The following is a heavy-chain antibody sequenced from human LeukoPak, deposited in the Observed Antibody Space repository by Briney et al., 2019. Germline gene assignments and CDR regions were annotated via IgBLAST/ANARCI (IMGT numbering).Heavy chain of an antibody. CDR2: IYYSGST. V-gene: IGHV4-39*01. CDR1: GGSISSSSYY. D-gene: IGHD3-3*01. CDR3: ATRASRGYDFWSGYYTQFYFDY. Sequence: SETLSLTCTVSGGSISSSSYYWGWNRQPPGKGLEWIGSIYYSGSTYYNPSLKSRVTISVDTSKNQFSLKLSSVTAADTAVYYCATRASRGYDFWSGYYTQFYFDYWGQGTLVTVSS. J-gene: IGHJ4*02.